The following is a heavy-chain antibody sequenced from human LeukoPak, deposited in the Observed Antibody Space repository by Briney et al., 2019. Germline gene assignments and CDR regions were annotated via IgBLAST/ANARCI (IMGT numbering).Heavy chain of an antibody. CDR1: GFTVSSYA. D-gene: IGHD2-15*01. V-gene: IGHV3-23*01. Sequence: GGSLRLSCAASGFTVSSYAMSWVRQAPGKGLEWVSAISGGGGSTYYADSVKGRFTISRDNSKNTLYLQMNSLRAEDTAVYYCAKLLLDYFDYWGQGTLVTVSS. CDR3: AKLLLDYFDY. J-gene: IGHJ4*02. CDR2: ISGGGGST.